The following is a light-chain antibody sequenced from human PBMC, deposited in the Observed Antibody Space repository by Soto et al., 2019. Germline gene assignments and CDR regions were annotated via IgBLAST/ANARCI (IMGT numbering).Light chain of an antibody. CDR1: QGIRSC. V-gene: IGKV1-6*01. J-gene: IGKJ3*01. CDR3: LQDYIFPIT. Sequence: AIQMTQSPSSVSASVGDRVTITCRASQGIRSCLDWFQQKPGKDPKLLIYAASSLQSGVPARFSGSGSGTDFTLTIISLQPEDFATYYCLQDYIFPITFGPWTKVEIK. CDR2: AAS.